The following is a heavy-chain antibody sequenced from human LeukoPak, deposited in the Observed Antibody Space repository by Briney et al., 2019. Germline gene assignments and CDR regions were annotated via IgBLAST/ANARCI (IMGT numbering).Heavy chain of an antibody. Sequence: GESLKISCKGSGYSFTNYWIGWVRQMPGTGVEWMGIIYPGDSDTRYSPSFQGQVTISADKSISTAYLQWSSLKASDTAMYYCARLSYDSSGSHDYWGQGTLVTVSS. D-gene: IGHD3-22*01. V-gene: IGHV5-51*01. CDR1: GYSFTNYW. J-gene: IGHJ4*02. CDR3: ARLSYDSSGSHDY. CDR2: IYPGDSDT.